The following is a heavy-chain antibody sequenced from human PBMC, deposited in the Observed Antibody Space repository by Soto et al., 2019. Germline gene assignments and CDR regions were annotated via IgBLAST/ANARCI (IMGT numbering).Heavy chain of an antibody. V-gene: IGHV3-23*01. D-gene: IGHD3-16*01. CDR2: ISGGDGSA. CDR1: GFTFSSNA. CDR3: AKENWGWGFDH. J-gene: IGHJ4*02. Sequence: EVQLLESGGGLVQPGGSLRLSCAASGFTFSSNAMNWVRQAPGKGLEWVSRISGGDGSAYHADSVKGRFTISRDNSKNTLYLQMNSLRADDTAVYYCAKENWGWGFDHWGQGTLVTVSS.